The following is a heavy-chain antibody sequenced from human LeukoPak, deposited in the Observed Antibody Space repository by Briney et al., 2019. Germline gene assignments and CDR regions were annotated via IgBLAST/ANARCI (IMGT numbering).Heavy chain of an antibody. J-gene: IGHJ6*03. CDR3: ARDPHPSFSGKSYSSHMDV. D-gene: IGHD6-13*01. V-gene: IGHV3-30*01. CDR2: ISYDGSNK. Sequence: GRSLRLSCAASRFTFNSYAIHWVRQAPGKGLEWVALISYDGSNKDYADSVKGRFTISRDNSKNTLYLQMNSLRAEDTAVYYCARDPHPSFSGKSYSSHMDVWGKGTTVTVSS. CDR1: RFTFNSYA.